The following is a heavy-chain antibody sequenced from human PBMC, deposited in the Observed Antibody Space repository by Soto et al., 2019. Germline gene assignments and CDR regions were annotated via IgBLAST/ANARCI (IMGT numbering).Heavy chain of an antibody. CDR3: AGIEMASIK. CDR2: IYYTGST. CDR1: GASIRSGGYY. Sequence: QVQMQESGPGLVKPSETLSLTCSVSGASIRSGGYYWSWLRQSPGKGLEWIGHIYYTGSTFYSPSLKSRLTISLDTSKNQFSLDLRSVTAADTAMYYCAGIEMASIKWGRGTLVTVAS. V-gene: IGHV4-31*03. J-gene: IGHJ4*02.